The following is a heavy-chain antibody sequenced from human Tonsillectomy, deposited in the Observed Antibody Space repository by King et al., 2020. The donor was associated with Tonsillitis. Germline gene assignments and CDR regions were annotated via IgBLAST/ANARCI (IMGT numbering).Heavy chain of an antibody. V-gene: IGHV3-9*01. CDR3: AKDVGVGVAVAPGGYYDYYMDV. J-gene: IGHJ6*03. CDR1: EFTFDDYA. CDR2: ISWNSGRI. Sequence: VQLVESGGGLVQPGRSLRLSCVGSEFTFDDYAMHWVRQAPGKGLEWVSGISWNSGRIGYADSVKGRFTISRDNAKNSLYLQMDSLRAEDTALYYCAKDVGVGVAVAPGGYYDYYMDVWGKGTTVTVSS. D-gene: IGHD6-19*01.